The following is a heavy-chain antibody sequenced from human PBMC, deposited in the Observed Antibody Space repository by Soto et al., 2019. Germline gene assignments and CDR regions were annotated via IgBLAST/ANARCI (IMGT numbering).Heavy chain of an antibody. CDR2: INAGNGNT. V-gene: IGHV1-3*01. CDR1: GYTFTSYA. CDR3: SIWVVIAANKELNADY. Sequence: ASVKVSSKASGYTFTSYAMHWVRQAPGQRLEWMGWINAGNGNTKYSQKFQGRVTITRDTSASTAYLELSSLISEDTAVYYCSIWVVIAANKELNADYCGRGTLDTGSA. D-gene: IGHD2-15*01. J-gene: IGHJ4*02.